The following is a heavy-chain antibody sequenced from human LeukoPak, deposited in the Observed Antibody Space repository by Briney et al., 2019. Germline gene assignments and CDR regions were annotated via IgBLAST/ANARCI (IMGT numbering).Heavy chain of an antibody. Sequence: KTSETLSLTCAVYGGSFSGYYWSWIRQPPGKGLEWIGEINHSGSTNYNPSLKSRVTISVDTSKNQFSLKLSSVTAADTAVYYCARGRYYDFWSGYSFFVDAFDIWGQGTMVTVSS. CDR2: INHSGST. V-gene: IGHV4-34*01. CDR1: GGSFSGYY. CDR3: ARGRYYDFWSGYSFFVDAFDI. D-gene: IGHD3-3*01. J-gene: IGHJ3*02.